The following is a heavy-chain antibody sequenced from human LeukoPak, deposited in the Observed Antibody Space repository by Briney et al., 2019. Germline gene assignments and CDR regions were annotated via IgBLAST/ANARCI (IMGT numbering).Heavy chain of an antibody. CDR1: GGSFSGYY. J-gene: IGHJ4*02. V-gene: IGHV4-34*01. Sequence: SETLSLTCAVYGGSFSGYYWSWIRQPPGKGLEWIGEINRRRSTNYNPSLKSRVTMSVDTSRNQFSLNLSSVTAADTAVYYCAGRITIFGVVDYWGQGTLVTVSS. CDR3: AGRITIFGVVDY. D-gene: IGHD3-3*01. CDR2: INRRRST.